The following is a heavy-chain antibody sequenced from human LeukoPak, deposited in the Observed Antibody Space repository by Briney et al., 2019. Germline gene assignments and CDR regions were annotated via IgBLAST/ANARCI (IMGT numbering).Heavy chain of an antibody. J-gene: IGHJ5*02. D-gene: IGHD3-16*02. CDR3: ARDLPEYYDYVWGSYRYSGWFDP. CDR2: ISSSSSYI. Sequence: KPGGSLRLSCAASGFTFSSYSMNWVRQAPGKGLEWVSSISSSSSYIYYADSVKGRLTISRDNAKNSLYLQMNSLRAEDTAVYYCARDLPEYYDYVWGSYRYSGWFDPWGQGTLVTVSS. V-gene: IGHV3-21*01. CDR1: GFTFSSYS.